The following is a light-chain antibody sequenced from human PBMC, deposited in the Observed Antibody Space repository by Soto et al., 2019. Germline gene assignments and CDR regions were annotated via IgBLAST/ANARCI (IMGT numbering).Light chain of an antibody. V-gene: IGKV1-39*01. CDR3: QQSYNTPRT. CDR1: QRISSY. J-gene: IGKJ3*01. CDR2: AVS. Sequence: DIQMTQSPSSLSASVGDRVTITCRASQRISSYVNWYQQKAGKAPKLQIYAVSSLQSGVPSRFSGSGSGTDFTLTISSLQPEDFATYYCQQSYNTPRTFGPGTKVDIK.